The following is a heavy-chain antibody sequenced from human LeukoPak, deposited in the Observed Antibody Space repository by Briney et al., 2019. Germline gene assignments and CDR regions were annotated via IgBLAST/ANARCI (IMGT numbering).Heavy chain of an antibody. CDR2: IYSGGST. J-gene: IGHJ3*02. D-gene: IGHD3-16*02. V-gene: IGHV3-53*01. CDR3: ARFVGAFGGVIVPHAFDI. CDR1: GFTVSSNY. Sequence: GGSLRLSCAASGFTVSSNYMSWIRQAPGKGLEWVSVIYSGGSTYYADSVKGRFTISRDNSKNTLYLQMNSLRAEDTAVYYCARFVGAFGGVIVPHAFDIWGQGTMVIVSS.